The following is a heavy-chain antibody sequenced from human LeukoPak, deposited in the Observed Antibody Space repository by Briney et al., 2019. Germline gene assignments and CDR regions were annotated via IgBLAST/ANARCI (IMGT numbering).Heavy chain of an antibody. V-gene: IGHV1-18*01. Sequence: ASVKVSCKASGYTFTSYGIRWVRQAPGQGLEWMGCISAYNGNTIYAQKLEGRVTMTTDTSTSTAYMELRSLRSDDTAVYYCARTPFWGIVVVVAASWFDPWGQGTLVTVPS. J-gene: IGHJ5*02. CDR2: ISAYNGNT. CDR3: ARTPFWGIVVVVAASWFDP. D-gene: IGHD2-15*01. CDR1: GYTFTSYG.